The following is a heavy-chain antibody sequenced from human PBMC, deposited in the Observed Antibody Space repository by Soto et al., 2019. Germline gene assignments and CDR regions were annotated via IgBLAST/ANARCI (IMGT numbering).Heavy chain of an antibody. CDR1: GGTFSSYA. J-gene: IGHJ5*02. D-gene: IGHD2-15*01. CDR3: ARVGYCSGGSCYSFYWFDP. V-gene: IGHV1-69*13. Sequence: SVKVSCKASGGTFSSYAISWVRQAPGQGLEWMGGIIPIFGTANYAQKFQGRVTITADESTSTAYMELSSLRSEDTAVYYCARVGYCSGGSCYSFYWFDPWGQGTRVTVS. CDR2: IIPIFGTA.